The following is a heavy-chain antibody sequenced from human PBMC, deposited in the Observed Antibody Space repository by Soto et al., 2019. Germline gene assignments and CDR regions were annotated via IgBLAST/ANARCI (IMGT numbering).Heavy chain of an antibody. CDR1: GGSISSSNW. CDR3: ARVTPAVGTVLTN. D-gene: IGHD2-21*02. CDR2: IYHSGST. V-gene: IGHV4-4*02. Sequence: SETLSLTCAVSGGSISSSNWWSWVRQPPGKGLEWIGEIYHSGSTNYNPSLKSRVTISVDKSKNQFSLKRSSVTAADTAVYYCARVTPAVGTVLTNWGQGTLVTVSS. J-gene: IGHJ4*02.